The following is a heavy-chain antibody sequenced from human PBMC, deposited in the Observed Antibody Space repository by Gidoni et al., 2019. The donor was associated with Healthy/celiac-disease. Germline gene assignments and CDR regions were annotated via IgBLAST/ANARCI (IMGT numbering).Heavy chain of an antibody. V-gene: IGHV4-39*01. J-gene: IGHJ6*02. Sequence: QLQLQESGPGLVKPSETLSLTCTVSGGSISSSSYYWGWIRQPPGKGLEWIGSIYYSGSTYYNPSLKSRVTISVDTSKNQFSLKLSSVTAADTAVYYCGVFTVYGDYGLDVWGQGTTVTVSS. CDR1: GGSISSSSYY. D-gene: IGHD4-17*01. CDR2: IYYSGST. CDR3: GVFTVYGDYGLDV.